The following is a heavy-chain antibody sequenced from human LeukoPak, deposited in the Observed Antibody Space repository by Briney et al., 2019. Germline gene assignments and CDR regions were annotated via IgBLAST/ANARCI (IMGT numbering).Heavy chain of an antibody. D-gene: IGHD2-2*01. CDR1: GGSISSGGYS. J-gene: IGHJ6*02. CDR2: IYHSGST. CDR3: AGGPCSSASCTLPTSYAMDV. V-gene: IGHV4-30-2*01. Sequence: SETLSLTCAVSGGSISSGGYSWSWIRQPPGKGLEWIGYIYHSGSTYYNPSLKSRVTISVDRSKNQFSLKLSSVTAADTAVYYCAGGPCSSASCTLPTSYAMDVWGQGTTVTVSS.